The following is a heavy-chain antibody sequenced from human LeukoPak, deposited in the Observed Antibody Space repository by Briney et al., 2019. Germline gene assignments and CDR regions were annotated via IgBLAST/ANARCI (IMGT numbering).Heavy chain of an antibody. CDR1: GGSISSSSYY. J-gene: IGHJ4*02. CDR2: IYYSGST. Sequence: SETLSLTCPVSGGSISSSSYYWGWIRQPPGKGLEWIGSIYYSGSTYYNPSLKSRVTISVDTSKNQFSLKLSSVTAADTAVYYCARRDGYNDFEYWGQGSLVTVSS. D-gene: IGHD5-24*01. V-gene: IGHV4-39*07. CDR3: ARRDGYNDFEY.